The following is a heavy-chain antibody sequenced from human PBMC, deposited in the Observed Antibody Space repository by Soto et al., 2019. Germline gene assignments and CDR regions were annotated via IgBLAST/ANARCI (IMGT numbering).Heavy chain of an antibody. J-gene: IGHJ3*02. CDR1: VGSISRYC. V-gene: IGHV4-59*01. CDR3: ARESQDAFDI. CDR2: IYYSGST. Sequence: SETLWLTCTFSVGSISRYCCRVIRQPPGKGLEWIGYIYYSGSTNCNPSLKSRVTISVDTYKNQFSLKLSSVTAADTAVYYCARESQDAFDIWGKAKMVTVS.